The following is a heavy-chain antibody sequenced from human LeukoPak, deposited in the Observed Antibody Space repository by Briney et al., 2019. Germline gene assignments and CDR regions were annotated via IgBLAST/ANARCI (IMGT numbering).Heavy chain of an antibody. D-gene: IGHD2-2*01. Sequence: ASVKVSCKASGYTFTGYYMHWVRQAPGQGLEWMGWIIPNSGGTNYAQKFQGRVTMTRDTSISTAHMELSRLRSDDTAVYYCARLYCSSTSCKHTGNYYYYYMDVWGKGTTVTVSS. CDR1: GYTFTGYY. CDR3: ARLYCSSTSCKHTGNYYYYYMDV. J-gene: IGHJ6*03. V-gene: IGHV1-2*02. CDR2: IIPNSGGT.